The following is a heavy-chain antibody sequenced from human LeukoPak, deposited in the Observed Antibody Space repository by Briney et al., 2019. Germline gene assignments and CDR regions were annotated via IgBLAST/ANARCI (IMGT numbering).Heavy chain of an antibody. Sequence: GGSLRLSCAASGFTFNTYAMSRVRQAPGKGLEWVSAITASGGSTYYADSVKGRFTISRDNSKNTLYLQMNSLRAEDTAVYYCAKEVRAAAGGGRGQGTLVTVSS. J-gene: IGHJ4*02. V-gene: IGHV3-23*01. D-gene: IGHD6-13*01. CDR3: AKEVRAAAGGG. CDR2: ITASGGST. CDR1: GFTFNTYA.